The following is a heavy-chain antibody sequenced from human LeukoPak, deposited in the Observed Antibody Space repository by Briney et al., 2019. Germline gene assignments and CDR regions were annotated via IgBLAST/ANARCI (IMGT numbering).Heavy chain of an antibody. Sequence: SETLSLTCTVSGGSISTYYWSWIRQPPGKGLEWLGYAYYSGSTNYNPSLKNRVTISVDTSKNQFSLKLSPVTAADTAVYYCARQVGYSYGYGFDYWGQGTLVTVSS. CDR2: AYYSGST. J-gene: IGHJ4*02. D-gene: IGHD5-18*01. V-gene: IGHV4-59*08. CDR3: ARQVGYSYGYGFDY. CDR1: GGSISTYY.